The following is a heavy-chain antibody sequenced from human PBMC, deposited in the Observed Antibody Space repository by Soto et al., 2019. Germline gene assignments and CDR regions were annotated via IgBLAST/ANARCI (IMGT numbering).Heavy chain of an antibody. CDR1: GGSTSSDNY. V-gene: IGHV4-30-4*01. CDR2: IYYSGNT. J-gene: IGHJ4*02. D-gene: IGHD3-16*01. Sequence: KPSETLSLTCTVSGGSTSSDNYWSWMRQAQGTGLEWIGHIYYSGNTAYNPSLKSRLAISIDTSKNQFSLKLSSVTAADTAVYFCAREGGESSDGLYYFDSWGQGSLVTVSS. CDR3: AREGGESSDGLYYFDS.